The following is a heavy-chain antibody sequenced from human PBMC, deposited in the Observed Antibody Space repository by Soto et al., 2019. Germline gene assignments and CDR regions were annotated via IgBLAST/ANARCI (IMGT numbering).Heavy chain of an antibody. J-gene: IGHJ4*02. V-gene: IGHV3-23*01. CDR3: ASRNYFASGSYYWYYFDY. CDR2: ISGSGGST. CDR1: GFTFSSHA. Sequence: EVQLLESGGDLVQPGGSLRLSCAASGFTFSSHAMSWVRQAPGRGLEWVSGISGSGGSTYYADSVKGRFTISRDNSKNTLYLQMNSLRAEDTAVYYCASRNYFASGSYYWYYFDYWSQVTLVTVSS. D-gene: IGHD3-10*01.